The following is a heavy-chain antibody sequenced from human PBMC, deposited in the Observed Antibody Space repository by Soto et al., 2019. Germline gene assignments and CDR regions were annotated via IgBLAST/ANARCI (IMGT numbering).Heavy chain of an antibody. D-gene: IGHD4-4*01. CDR1: GGSISSGGYD. V-gene: IGHV4-31*03. Sequence: QVQLQESGPGLVKPSQTLSLTCTVSGGSISSGGYDWSWIRQHPGMGLEWIGYIYYSGSTYYNPSLKSRVTISVDTSKNQFSLKLSSVTAADTAVYYCARVNDYSNYFDYWGQGTLVTVSS. CDR2: IYYSGST. CDR3: ARVNDYSNYFDY. J-gene: IGHJ4*02.